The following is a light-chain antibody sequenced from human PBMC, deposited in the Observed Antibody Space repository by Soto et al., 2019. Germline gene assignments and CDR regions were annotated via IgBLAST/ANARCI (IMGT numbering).Light chain of an antibody. CDR3: QQRSNWPST. V-gene: IGKV3-11*01. CDR1: QSVSSY. CDR2: DAS. Sequence: DIVLTQSPATLSLSPGERAALSCRASQSVSSYLAWYQQKPGQAPRLLIYDASKMATGIPARFSGSGSGTDFTLTISSLEPEDFAVYFCQQRSNWPSTFGGGTKVEI. J-gene: IGKJ4*01.